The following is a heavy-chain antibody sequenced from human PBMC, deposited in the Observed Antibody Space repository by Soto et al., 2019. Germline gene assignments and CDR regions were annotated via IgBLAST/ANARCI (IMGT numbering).Heavy chain of an antibody. CDR3: AREPRYGPYYAFDI. Sequence: QVQLVQSGAEVKKPGASVKVSCKASGYTFTSYDINWVRQATGQGLEWMGWMNPNSGNTGYEQKFQGRVTMTRNTSISTAYMELSSLTSEATAVYYCAREPRYGPYYAFDIWGQGIMVSVAS. D-gene: IGHD4-17*01. CDR1: GYTFTSYD. V-gene: IGHV1-8*01. CDR2: MNPNSGNT. J-gene: IGHJ3*02.